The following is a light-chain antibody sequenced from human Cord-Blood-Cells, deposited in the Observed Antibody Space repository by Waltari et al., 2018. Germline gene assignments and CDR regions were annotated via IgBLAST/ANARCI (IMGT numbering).Light chain of an antibody. CDR2: SNN. CDR3: AAWDDSLNGWV. Sequence: QSVLTQPPSASGTPGPRVTISCSGSSSNLGSNTVNWYQQPPGTAPKPLIYSNNQRPSGVPDRFSGSKSGTSASLAISGLQSEDEADYYCAAWDDSLNGWVFGGGTKLTVL. J-gene: IGLJ3*02. V-gene: IGLV1-44*01. CDR1: SSNLGSNT.